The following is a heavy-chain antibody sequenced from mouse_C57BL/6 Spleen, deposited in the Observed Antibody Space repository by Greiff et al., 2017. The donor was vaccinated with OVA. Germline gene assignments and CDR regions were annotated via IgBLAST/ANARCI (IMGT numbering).Heavy chain of an antibody. V-gene: IGHV1-55*01. J-gene: IGHJ2*01. Sequence: QVQLQQPGAELVKPGASVKMSCKASGYTFTSYWITWVKQRPGQGLEWIGDIYPGSGSTNYNEKFKSKATLTVDTSSSTAYMQLSSLTSEDSAVYYCARRGFITTVVGGMDYWGQGTTLTVSS. CDR1: GYTFTSYW. D-gene: IGHD1-1*01. CDR3: ARRGFITTVVGGMDY. CDR2: IYPGSGST.